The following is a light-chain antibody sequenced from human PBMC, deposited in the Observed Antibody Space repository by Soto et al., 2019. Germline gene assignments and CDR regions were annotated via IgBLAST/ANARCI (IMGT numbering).Light chain of an antibody. CDR2: QDS. CDR1: KLGDKY. Sequence: SYELTQPPSVSVSPGQTASMTCSGDKLGDKYACWYQQKPGQSPVLVIYQDSKRPSGIPERFSGSNSGNTATLTISGTQAMDEADYYCQAWDSSREVFGGGTKLTFL. CDR3: QAWDSSREV. V-gene: IGLV3-1*01. J-gene: IGLJ2*01.